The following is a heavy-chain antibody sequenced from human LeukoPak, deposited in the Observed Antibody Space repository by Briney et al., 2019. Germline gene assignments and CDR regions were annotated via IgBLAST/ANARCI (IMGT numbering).Heavy chain of an antibody. J-gene: IGHJ4*02. CDR2: INPNNGGT. V-gene: IGHV1-2*06. CDR1: GYTFSDFL. Sequence: ASVKVSCKTSGYTFSDFLVHWVRQAPGQGLEWMGRINPNNGGTNYAQKFQGRATMTRDTSITTAYMELSELRSDDTAVYYCARTWGTETCHSSSCFKPDFDFWGQGALVTVSS. D-gene: IGHD6-19*01. CDR3: ARTWGTETCHSSSCFKPDFDF.